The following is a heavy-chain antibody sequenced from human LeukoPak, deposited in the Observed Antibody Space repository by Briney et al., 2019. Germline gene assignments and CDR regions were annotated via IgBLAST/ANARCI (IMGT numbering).Heavy chain of an antibody. CDR2: ISYDGSNK. CDR3: AKESYYDSSGSAYFQH. Sequence: GRSLRLSCAASGFTFSSYGMHWVRQAPGKGLEWVAVISYDGSNKYYADSVKGRFTISRDNSKNTLYLRMNSLRAEDTAVYYCAKESYYDSSGSAYFQHWGQGTLVTVSS. V-gene: IGHV3-30*18. CDR1: GFTFSSYG. D-gene: IGHD3-22*01. J-gene: IGHJ1*01.